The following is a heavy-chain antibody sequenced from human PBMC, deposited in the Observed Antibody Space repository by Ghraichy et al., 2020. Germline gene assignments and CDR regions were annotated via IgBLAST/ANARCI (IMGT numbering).Heavy chain of an antibody. Sequence: GGSLRLSCAASGFTFSSYNLNWVRQAPGKGLEWLSYITGSSNIIYYADSVKGRFTISRDNAKNSLYLQMNSLRDEDTAVYYCARNYYDRNGYHYYGMDVWGQGTTVTVSS. D-gene: IGHD3-22*01. CDR2: ITGSSNII. V-gene: IGHV3-48*02. CDR1: GFTFSSYN. J-gene: IGHJ6*02. CDR3: ARNYYDRNGYHYYGMDV.